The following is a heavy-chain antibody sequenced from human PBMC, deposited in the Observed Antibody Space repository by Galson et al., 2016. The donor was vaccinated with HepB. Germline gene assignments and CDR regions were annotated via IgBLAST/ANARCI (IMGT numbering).Heavy chain of an antibody. V-gene: IGHV3-7*04. Sequence: SLRLSCAASGFTFDNFWMSWVRQAPGKGLGWVANIHKDGSEKNYVDSVKGRFTISRDNAQNSVSLQMNSLRGEDTAVYYCARGRALVVDWGQGTQVIVPS. J-gene: IGHJ4*02. CDR1: GFTFDNFW. CDR2: IHKDGSEK. CDR3: ARGRALVVD. D-gene: IGHD2-15*01.